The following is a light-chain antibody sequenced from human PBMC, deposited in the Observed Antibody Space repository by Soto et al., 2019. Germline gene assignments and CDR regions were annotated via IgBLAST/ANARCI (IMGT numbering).Light chain of an antibody. CDR2: GAS. CDR3: QKHNGAPFT. V-gene: IGKV1-27*01. J-gene: IGKJ3*01. Sequence: DFQMTQSPSSLSASVGDRVTITCRASQGISKYLAWYQQKPGKVPKLLIYGASTLQSGVTSRFSGSGSGTDFTLTISNLQPEDVATYYCQKHNGAPFTFGPGTKVDIK. CDR1: QGISKY.